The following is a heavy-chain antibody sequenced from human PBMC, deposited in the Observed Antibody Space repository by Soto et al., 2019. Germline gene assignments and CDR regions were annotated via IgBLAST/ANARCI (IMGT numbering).Heavy chain of an antibody. D-gene: IGHD3-3*01. Sequence: QVQLQESGPGLVKPSQTLSLICTVSGGSVNSGDYYWSWVRQHPGKALEWIGYIYYSGSTYYNPSLESRVTISVDTSKNQFSLNLRSVTAADTAVYYCARRRTNFWSGYASFFDYWGQGTLVTVSS. CDR3: ARRRTNFWSGYASFFDY. CDR2: IYYSGST. V-gene: IGHV4-31*03. CDR1: GGSVNSGDYY. J-gene: IGHJ4*02.